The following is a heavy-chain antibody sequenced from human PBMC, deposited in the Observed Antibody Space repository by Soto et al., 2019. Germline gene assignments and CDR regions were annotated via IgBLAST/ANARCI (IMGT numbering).Heavy chain of an antibody. CDR2: IYSGGST. J-gene: IGHJ6*02. Sequence: GGSLRLSCAASGFTVSSNYMSWVRQAPGKGLEWVSVIYSGGSTYYADSVKGRFTISRDNSKNTLYLQMNSLRAEDTAVYYCAGGYGDSHYYYYGMDVWGQGTTVTVSS. V-gene: IGHV3-53*01. CDR1: GFTVSSNY. D-gene: IGHD4-17*01. CDR3: AGGYGDSHYYYYGMDV.